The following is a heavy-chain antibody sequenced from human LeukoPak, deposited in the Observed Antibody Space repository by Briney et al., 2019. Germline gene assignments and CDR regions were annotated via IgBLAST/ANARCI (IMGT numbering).Heavy chain of an antibody. J-gene: IGHJ3*02. D-gene: IGHD3-22*01. Sequence: PGGSLRLSCAASGFTFSSYAMTWVRQPPGKGLDWVSSITASGGSTYYADSVKGRFTISRDNSKSTLYLQMNSLRAEDTAAYFCAKVHYFETTGYLGAFDIWGQGTMVTVSS. CDR1: GFTFSSYA. CDR2: ITASGGST. CDR3: AKVHYFETTGYLGAFDI. V-gene: IGHV3-23*01.